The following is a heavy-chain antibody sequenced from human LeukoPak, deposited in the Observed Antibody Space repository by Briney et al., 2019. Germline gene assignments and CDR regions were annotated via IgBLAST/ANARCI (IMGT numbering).Heavy chain of an antibody. CDR1: GYTFTGYY. D-gene: IGHD4-11*01. Sequence: ASVKVSCKASGYTFTGYYMHWVRQAPGQGLEWMGWINPNSGGTNYAQKFQGGVTMTRDTSISTAYMELSRLRSDDTAVYYCARGTVSNYPAYYFDYWGQGTLVTVSS. J-gene: IGHJ4*02. CDR2: INPNSGGT. CDR3: ARGTVSNYPAYYFDY. V-gene: IGHV1-2*02.